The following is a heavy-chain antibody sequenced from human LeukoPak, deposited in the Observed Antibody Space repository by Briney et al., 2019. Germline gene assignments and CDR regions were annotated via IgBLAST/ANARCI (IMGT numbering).Heavy chain of an antibody. CDR3: ARLHGGNSNYYYGMDV. V-gene: IGHV7-4-1*02. Sequence: GASVKVSCKASGYTFTDYYVHWVRQAPGQGLEWMGWINTNTGNPTYAQGFTGRFVFSLDTSVSTAYLQISSLKAEDTAVYYCARLHGGNSNYYYGMDVWGQGTTVTVSS. D-gene: IGHD4-23*01. CDR2: INTNTGNP. J-gene: IGHJ6*02. CDR1: GYTFTDYY.